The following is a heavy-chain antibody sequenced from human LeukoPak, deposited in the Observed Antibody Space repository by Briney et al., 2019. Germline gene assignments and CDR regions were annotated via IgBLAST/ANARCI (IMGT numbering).Heavy chain of an antibody. Sequence: PSETLSLTCAVYGGSFSGYYWTWIRQPPGKGLEWIGEINHSGSTNYNPSLKSRVTISIDTSKNQFSLRLSSVTAADTAVYYCARDTAPPDTVTDYWGQGTLVTVSS. J-gene: IGHJ4*02. V-gene: IGHV4-34*01. CDR1: GGSFSGYY. CDR2: INHSGST. D-gene: IGHD4-17*01. CDR3: ARDTAPPDTVTDY.